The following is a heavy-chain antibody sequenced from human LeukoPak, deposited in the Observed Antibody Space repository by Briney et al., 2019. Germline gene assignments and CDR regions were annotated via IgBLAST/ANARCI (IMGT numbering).Heavy chain of an antibody. D-gene: IGHD1-26*01. J-gene: IGHJ4*02. CDR2: ISWNSGSI. Sequence: PGRSLRLSCAASGFTFDDYAMHWVRQAPGKGLEWVSGISWNSGSIGYADSVKGRFTVSRDNSKNSLYLQMNSLRTEDTALYYCAKGSAGAPYCFDCWGQGTLVTVSS. CDR3: AKGSAGAPYCFDC. V-gene: IGHV3-9*01. CDR1: GFTFDDYA.